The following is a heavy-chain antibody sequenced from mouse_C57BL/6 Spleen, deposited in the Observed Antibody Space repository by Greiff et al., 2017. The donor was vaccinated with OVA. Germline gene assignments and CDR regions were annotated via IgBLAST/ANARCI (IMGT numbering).Heavy chain of an antibody. D-gene: IGHD1-1*01. V-gene: IGHV1-52*01. J-gene: IGHJ1*03. CDR3: ARRAVVHWYFDV. CDR1: GYTFTSYW. Sequence: QVQLQQPGAELVRPGSSVKLSCKASGYTFTSYWMHWVKQRPIQGLEWIGNIDPSDSETHYNQKFKDKATLTVDKSSSTAYMQLSSLTSEDSAVYYCARRAVVHWYFDVWGTGTTVTVSS. CDR2: IDPSDSET.